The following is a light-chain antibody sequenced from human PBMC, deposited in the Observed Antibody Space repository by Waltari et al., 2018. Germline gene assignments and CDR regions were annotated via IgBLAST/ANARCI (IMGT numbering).Light chain of an antibody. CDR3: SSYAGSNNLV. Sequence: QSALTQPPSASGSPGQSVTIPCTGTSSDVGGYNYASRYQQHPGKAPKLMIYEVTKRPSGVPDRFSGSKSGNTASLTVSGLQAEDEADYYCSSYAGSNNLVFGGGTKLTVL. CDR1: SSDVGGYNY. J-gene: IGLJ2*01. CDR2: EVT. V-gene: IGLV2-8*01.